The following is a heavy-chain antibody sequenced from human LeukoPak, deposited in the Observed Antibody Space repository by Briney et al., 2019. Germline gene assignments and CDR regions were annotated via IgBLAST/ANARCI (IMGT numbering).Heavy chain of an antibody. D-gene: IGHD4-23*01. CDR2: INSDGGGA. J-gene: IGHJ4*02. CDR1: GITFGNNW. Sequence: GGSLRLSCAASGITFGNNWMHWVRQGPGKGLVWISRINSDGGGAIYADSVKGRFTISRDNSKNTLYLQMNSLRAEDTAVYYCARARTVEPDYWGQGTLVTVSS. V-gene: IGHV3-74*01. CDR3: ARARTVEPDY.